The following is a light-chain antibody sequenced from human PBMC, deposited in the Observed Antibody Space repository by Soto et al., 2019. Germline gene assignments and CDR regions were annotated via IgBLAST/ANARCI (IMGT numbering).Light chain of an antibody. CDR1: QTIHEW. CDR3: QHYNSYPYS. V-gene: IGKV1-5*03. CDR2: QAS. Sequence: DIQMTQSPSTLSASVGERVTITCRASQTIHEWLAWYQQKIGKAPKVLIYQASTLASAVPSRFSGSGSGTTFTLTISSLQHDDSATYYCQHYNSYPYSFGQGTKLEI. J-gene: IGKJ2*03.